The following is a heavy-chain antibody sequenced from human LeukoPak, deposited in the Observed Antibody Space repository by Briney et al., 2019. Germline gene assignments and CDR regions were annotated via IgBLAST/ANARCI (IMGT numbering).Heavy chain of an antibody. D-gene: IGHD3-22*01. V-gene: IGHV3-30*18. CDR3: AKGYYYDSSGYYQHFDH. Sequence: GGSLRLSCAASGFTFSSYGMHWVRQAPGKGLEWVALISYDGSNQYYAESVKGRFTISRDNSKNTLYLQMNSLRAEDTAVYYCAKGYYYDSSGYYQHFDHWGQGTLVTVSS. J-gene: IGHJ4*02. CDR1: GFTFSSYG. CDR2: ISYDGSNQ.